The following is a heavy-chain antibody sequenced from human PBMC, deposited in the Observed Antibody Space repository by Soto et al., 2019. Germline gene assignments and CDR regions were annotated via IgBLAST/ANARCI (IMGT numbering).Heavy chain of an antibody. CDR1: GYSFTSYW. CDR3: ARRSPLYYDFWSGPQYYFDY. Sequence: GESLKISCKGSGYSFTSYWIGWVRQMPGKGLEWMGIIYPGDSDTRYSPSFQGQVTISADKSISTAYLQWSSLKASDTAMYYCARRSPLYYDFWSGPQYYFDYWGQGTLVTVS. D-gene: IGHD3-3*01. CDR2: IYPGDSDT. V-gene: IGHV5-51*01. J-gene: IGHJ4*02.